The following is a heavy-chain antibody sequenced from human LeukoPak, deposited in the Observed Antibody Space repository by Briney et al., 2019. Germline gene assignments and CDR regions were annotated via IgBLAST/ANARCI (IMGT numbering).Heavy chain of an antibody. CDR3: ARQSASDYYDSSDSFDY. V-gene: IGHV4-39*01. J-gene: IGHJ4*02. CDR2: IYYSGST. CDR1: GGSISSSNYY. D-gene: IGHD3-22*01. Sequence: KSSETLSLTCTVSGGSISSSNYYWGWIRQPPGKGLEWIGSIYYSGSTYYNPSPKSRVTISVDTSKNQFSLKLSSVTAADTAVYYCARQSASDYYDSSDSFDYWGQGTLVTVSS.